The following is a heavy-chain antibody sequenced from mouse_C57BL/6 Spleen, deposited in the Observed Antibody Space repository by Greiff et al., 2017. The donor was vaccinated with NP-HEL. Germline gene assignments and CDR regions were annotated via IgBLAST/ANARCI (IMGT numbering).Heavy chain of an antibody. CDR2: IDPEDGDT. D-gene: IGHD1-1*01. CDR1: SFNIKDYY. Sequence: EVKLQESGAELVRPGASVKLSCTASSFNIKDYYMHWVKQRPEQGLEWIGRIDPEDGDTEYAPKFQGKATMTADTSSNTAYLQLSSLTSEDTAVYYCTFITTAFGGFDYWGQGTTLTVSS. J-gene: IGHJ2*01. V-gene: IGHV14-1*01. CDR3: TFITTAFGGFDY.